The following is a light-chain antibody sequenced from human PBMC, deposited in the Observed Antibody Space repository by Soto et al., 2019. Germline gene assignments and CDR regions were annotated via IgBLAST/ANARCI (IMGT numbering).Light chain of an antibody. CDR1: QSVSSSY. J-gene: IGKJ1*01. CDR3: QQYGSSSWT. CDR2: GAS. Sequence: ELVLTQSPDTLSLSPGERATLSCRASQSVSSSYLAWYQQKPGQAPRLLIYGASSRATGIPDRFSGSGSGTDFTLTISRLEPEDFAVYYCQQYGSSSWTFGQGTKV. V-gene: IGKV3-20*01.